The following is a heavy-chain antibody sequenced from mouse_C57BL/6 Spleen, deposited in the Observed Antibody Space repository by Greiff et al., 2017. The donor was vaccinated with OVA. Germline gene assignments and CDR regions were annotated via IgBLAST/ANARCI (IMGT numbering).Heavy chain of an antibody. J-gene: IGHJ3*01. D-gene: IGHD2-4*01. CDR2: IDPSDSYT. CDR1: GYTFTSYW. CDR3: ARAGGLEAAY. Sequence: QVQLQQPGAELVKPGASVKLSCKASGYTFTSYWMQWVKQRPGQGLEWIGEIDPSDSYTNYNQTFKGKATLTVDTSSSTAYMQLSSLTSEDSAVYYCARAGGLEAAYWGQGTLVTVSA. V-gene: IGHV1-50*01.